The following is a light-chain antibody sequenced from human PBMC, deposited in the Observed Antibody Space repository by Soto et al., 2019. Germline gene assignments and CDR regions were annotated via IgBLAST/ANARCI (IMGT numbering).Light chain of an antibody. CDR2: LNSDGRH. CDR1: SGHSNYA. V-gene: IGLV4-69*01. J-gene: IGLJ3*02. CDR3: QTWGTGPWV. Sequence: QAVVTQSPSASASLGASVKLTCTLSSGHSNYAIAWHQQQPEKGPRYLMKLNSDGRHSKGDGIPDRFSGSSSGAERYLTISSLQSEDEADYYCQTWGTGPWVFGGGTKVTVL.